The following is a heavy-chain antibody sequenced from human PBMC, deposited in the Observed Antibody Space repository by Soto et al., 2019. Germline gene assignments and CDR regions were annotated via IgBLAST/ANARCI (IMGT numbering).Heavy chain of an antibody. CDR2: IKSDGTSP. Sequence: EMQLVESGGDLVQPGGSLSLSCATSGFTFSSYWLHWVRQAPGKGLVWVSRIKSDGTSPTYADSVKGRFTISRDDAKNTLYLQMSGLRAEDTAVYYCTCAPKYYYMDVWGKGTTVTVSS. CDR1: GFTFSSYW. J-gene: IGHJ6*03. V-gene: IGHV3-74*01. CDR3: TCAPKYYYMDV.